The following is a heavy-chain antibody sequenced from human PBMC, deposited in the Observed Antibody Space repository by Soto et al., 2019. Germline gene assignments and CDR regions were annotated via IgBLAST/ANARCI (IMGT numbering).Heavy chain of an antibody. V-gene: IGHV4-31*03. CDR2: IYYSGST. D-gene: IGHD3-10*01. J-gene: IGHJ4*02. CDR1: GGSISSGGYY. CDR3: ARGRVRGVIPDPYFDY. Sequence: QVQLQESGPGLVKPSQTLSLTCTVSGGSISSGGYYWSWIRQHPGKGLEWIGYIYYSGSTYYNPSLKSRVTISVDTSKNQFSLKLSSVTAADTAVYYCARGRVRGVIPDPYFDYWGQGTLVTVSS.